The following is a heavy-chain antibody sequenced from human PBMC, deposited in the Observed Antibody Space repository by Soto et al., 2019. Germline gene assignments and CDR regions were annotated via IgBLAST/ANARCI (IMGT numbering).Heavy chain of an antibody. CDR1: GGSISNYY. Sequence: PSETLSLTCTVSGGSISNYYWSWIRQPPGKGLEWIGYIHYSGSANYSPSLKSRVTISVDTSKNQFSLKLSSVTAADTAVYYCAGRYGASFDYWGQGTLVTVSS. J-gene: IGHJ4*02. CDR3: AGRYGASFDY. V-gene: IGHV4-59*01. CDR2: IHYSGSA. D-gene: IGHD4-17*01.